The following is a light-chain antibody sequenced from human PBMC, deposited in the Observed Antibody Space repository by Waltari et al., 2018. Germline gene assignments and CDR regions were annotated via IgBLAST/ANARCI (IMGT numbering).Light chain of an antibody. CDR3: QQYSSFPPFT. J-gene: IGKJ2*01. CDR1: QGINDS. CDR2: GAS. Sequence: QLTQSPSSLSASVGDRVTITCRATQGINDSLAWYQQRSGRAPKLLVYGASRLETGVPSRFSGSASGTDYTLTINGLQPEDFETFYCQQYSSFPPFTFGQGTKLDI. V-gene: IGKV1-NL1*01.